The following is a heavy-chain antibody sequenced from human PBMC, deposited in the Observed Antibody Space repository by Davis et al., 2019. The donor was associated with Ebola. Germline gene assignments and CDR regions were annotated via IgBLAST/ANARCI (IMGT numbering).Heavy chain of an antibody. J-gene: IGHJ3*02. CDR1: GYTLTELS. CDR3: ATALSYGVAFDI. D-gene: IGHD1-26*01. CDR2: FDPEDGET. V-gene: IGHV1-24*01. Sequence: ASVKVSCKVSGYTLTELSMHWVRQAPGKGLEWMGGFDPEDGETIYAQKFQGRVTMTEDTSTDTAYMELSSLRSEDTAVYYCATALSYGVAFDIWGQGTMVTVSS.